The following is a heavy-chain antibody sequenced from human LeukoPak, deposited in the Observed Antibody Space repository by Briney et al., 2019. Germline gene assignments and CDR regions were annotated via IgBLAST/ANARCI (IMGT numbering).Heavy chain of an antibody. V-gene: IGHV4-59*11. CDR3: TRATKWLAFDD. CDR1: GGSTSSHF. CDR2: IYTDGTT. D-gene: IGHD6-19*01. Sequence: SETLSLTCTVSGGSTSSHFWSWIRQPPGKGLEWIGNIYTDGTTNYNPSLKSGVTISIDTSKNQLSLHLASVTAADTAVYYCTRATKWLAFDDWGRGTLVTVS. J-gene: IGHJ4*02.